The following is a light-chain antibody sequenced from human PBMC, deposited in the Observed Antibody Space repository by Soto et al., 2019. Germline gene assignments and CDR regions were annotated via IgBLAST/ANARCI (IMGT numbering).Light chain of an antibody. CDR2: LGS. CDR1: QSLLHSNGYNY. CDR3: MQALQTPFT. Sequence: DLVMTQSPLSLPVTPGEPASISCRSSQSLLHSNGYNYLDWYLQKPGQSPQLLIYLGSNRASGVPDRFSGSGSGTDFTLKICRVEAEDVGVYYCMQALQTPFTFGPGTKVDIK. V-gene: IGKV2-28*01. J-gene: IGKJ3*01.